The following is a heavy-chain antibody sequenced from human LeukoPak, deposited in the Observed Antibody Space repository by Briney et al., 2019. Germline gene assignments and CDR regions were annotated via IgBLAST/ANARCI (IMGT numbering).Heavy chain of an antibody. CDR2: ISGSGGST. CDR3: AKNMIVVVNPSDY. V-gene: IGHV3-23*01. CDR1: GFTFSSYA. D-gene: IGHD3-22*01. Sequence: GGSLRLSCAASGFTFSSYAMSWVRQAPGKGLEWVSAISGSGGSTYYADSVKGRFTISRDNSKNTLYLQMNSLRAKDTAVYYRAKNMIVVVNPSDYWGQGTLVTVSS. J-gene: IGHJ4*02.